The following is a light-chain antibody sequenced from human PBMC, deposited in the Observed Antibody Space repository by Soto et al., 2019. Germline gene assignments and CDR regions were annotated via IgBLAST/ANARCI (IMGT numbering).Light chain of an antibody. Sequence: DIQMTQSPSSLFASVGDRVTITCQATQDINIYLNWYQQKPGKAPNLLIYDASNLEIGVPSRFSGSGSGTHFTFTISSLQTEAIGTYYCHQHDILPITFGRGTRLEIK. V-gene: IGKV1-33*01. CDR1: QDINIY. J-gene: IGKJ5*01. CDR2: DAS. CDR3: HQHDILPIT.